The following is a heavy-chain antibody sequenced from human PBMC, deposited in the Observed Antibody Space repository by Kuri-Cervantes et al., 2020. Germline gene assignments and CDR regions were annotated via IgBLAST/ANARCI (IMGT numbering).Heavy chain of an antibody. J-gene: IGHJ6*03. CDR3: ARGRYYYDSSGYYIYYMDV. V-gene: IGHV4-34*01. CDR1: GGSFSGYY. CDR2: INHSGST. D-gene: IGHD3-22*01. Sequence: GSLRLSCAVYGGSFSGYYWSWIRQPPGKGLEWIGEINHSGSTNYNPSLKSRVTISVDTSKNQFSLKLSSVTAADTAVYYCARGRYYYDSSGYYIYYMDVWGKGTTVTVSS.